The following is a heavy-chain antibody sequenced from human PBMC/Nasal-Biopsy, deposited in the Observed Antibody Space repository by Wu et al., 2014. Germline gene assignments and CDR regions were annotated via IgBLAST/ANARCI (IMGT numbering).Heavy chain of an antibody. CDR2: VTTESFT. CDR3: ARTGNDAFDI. D-gene: IGHD7-27*01. Sequence: LRLSCAASGFAFSNHNMNWVRQAPGQGLEWVSSVTTESFTHYADSLKGRFTISADSAQRLVFLQMDSLRVEDTAVYYCARTGNDAFDIWGQGTTVIVSS. CDR1: GFAFSNHN. J-gene: IGHJ3*02. V-gene: IGHV3-21*01.